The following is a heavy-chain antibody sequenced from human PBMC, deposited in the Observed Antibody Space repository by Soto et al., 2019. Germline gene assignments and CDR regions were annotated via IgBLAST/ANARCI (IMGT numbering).Heavy chain of an antibody. V-gene: IGHV1-2*02. CDR3: ARGGSYYAH. CDR2: INSVSGGT. J-gene: IGHJ4*02. Sequence: APVKVSCKASGSTHTIYFIHWLRQAPVQGPEWMGWINSVSGGTNYAPRFRGRVSMTRDTSSATAFLDLSGLRSDDTAVYYCARGGSYYAHWGQGSLVTVSS. D-gene: IGHD3-16*01. CDR1: GSTHTIYF.